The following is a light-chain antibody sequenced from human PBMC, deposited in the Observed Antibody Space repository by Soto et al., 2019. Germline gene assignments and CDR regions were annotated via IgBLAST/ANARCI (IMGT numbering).Light chain of an antibody. CDR2: GAS. CDR3: QQSYSTPWT. Sequence: DIQMTQSPSSLSAFVGDRVTITCRANQSINYYLNWYQQQPGKAPRLLIHGASSLQSGVPSRFSGSRSVTAFTLTISSLQPEDIATYYCQQSYSTPWTFGQGTKVDIK. V-gene: IGKV1-39*01. CDR1: QSINYY. J-gene: IGKJ1*01.